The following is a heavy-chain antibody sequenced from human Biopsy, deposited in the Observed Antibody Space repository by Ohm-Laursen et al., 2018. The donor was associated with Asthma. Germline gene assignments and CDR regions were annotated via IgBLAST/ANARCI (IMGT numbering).Heavy chain of an antibody. Sequence: SVKVSCKASGYTFNSAGTTWVRQAPGQGLEWMGWISVYNGNTKVAQKLQDRVTMITDASTSTAYMELRSLRSDDTAVYFCARAVDYSHYYGIDVWGQGTTVTVS. CDR1: GYTFNSAG. CDR3: ARAVDYSHYYGIDV. D-gene: IGHD3-10*01. V-gene: IGHV1-18*01. J-gene: IGHJ6*02. CDR2: ISVYNGNT.